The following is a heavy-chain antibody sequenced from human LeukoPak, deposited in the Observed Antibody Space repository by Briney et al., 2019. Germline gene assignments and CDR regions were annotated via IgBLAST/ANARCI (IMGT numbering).Heavy chain of an antibody. CDR3: ARDRYSSSWYPSGYYYYMDV. J-gene: IGHJ6*03. CDR1: GYTVTGYY. Sequence: ASVKVSCKASGYTVTGYYMHWVRQAPGQGLEWMGWINPNSGGTNYAQKFQGRVTMTRDTSISTAYMELRSLRSDDTAVYYCARDRYSSSWYPSGYYYYMDVWGKGTTVTISS. V-gene: IGHV1-2*02. D-gene: IGHD6-13*01. CDR2: INPNSGGT.